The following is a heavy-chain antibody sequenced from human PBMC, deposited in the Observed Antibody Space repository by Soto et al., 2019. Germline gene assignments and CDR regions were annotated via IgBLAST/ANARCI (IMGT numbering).Heavy chain of an antibody. CDR3: ARAKKGIAAAENWFDP. J-gene: IGHJ5*02. CDR1: CGSISSGGYY. Sequence: QVQLQESGPGLVKPSQTLSLTCTVSCGSISSGGYYWSWIRQHPGKGLEWIGYIYYSGSTYYNPSLKSRVTISVDPSKNQTSLKLSSVTAADTAVYYCARAKKGIAAAENWFDPWGQGTLVTVSS. CDR2: IYYSGST. V-gene: IGHV4-31*03. D-gene: IGHD6-13*01.